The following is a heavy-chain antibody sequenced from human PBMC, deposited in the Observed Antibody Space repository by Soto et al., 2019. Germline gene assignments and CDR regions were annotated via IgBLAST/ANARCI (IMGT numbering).Heavy chain of an antibody. CDR1: SGSISSSNW. D-gene: IGHD6-19*01. J-gene: IGHJ3*02. CDR3: AREGSGWPHDAFDI. CDR2: IYHSGST. V-gene: IGHV4-4*02. Sequence: SETLSLTCAVSSGSISSSNWWSWVRQPPGKGLEWIGEIYHSGSTNYNPSLKSRVTISVDKSKNQFSLKLSSVTAADTAVYYCAREGSGWPHDAFDIWGQGTMVTVSS.